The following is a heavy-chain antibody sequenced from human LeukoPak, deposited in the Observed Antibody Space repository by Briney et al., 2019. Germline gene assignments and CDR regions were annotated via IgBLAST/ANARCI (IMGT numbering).Heavy chain of an antibody. CDR2: INPNSGGT. J-gene: IGHJ4*02. CDR1: GYTFTGYY. D-gene: IGHD3-10*01. V-gene: IGHV1-2*02. CDR3: ARDVRPVTKAVHGTGDY. Sequence: VASVKVSCKASGYTFTGYYMHWVRQAPGQGLEWMGWINPNSGGTNYAQKFQGRVTMTRDTSISTSYMELSRLRSDDTAVYYCARDVRPVTKAVHGTGDYWGQGTLVTVSS.